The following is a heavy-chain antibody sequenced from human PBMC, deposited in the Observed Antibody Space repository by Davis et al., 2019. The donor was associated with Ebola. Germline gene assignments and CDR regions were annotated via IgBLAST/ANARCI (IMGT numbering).Heavy chain of an antibody. CDR2: ISGSSRTI. CDR1: GFTFSSYS. Sequence: PGGSLRLSCTASGFTFSSYSMNWVRQAPGKGLEWLSYISGSSRTIYYADSVKGRFSISRDNAKNSLYLHMNSLRDEDTAVYYCARDRDYGDYERDYYNYGMDVWGLGTTVTVSS. CDR3: ARDRDYGDYERDYYNYGMDV. D-gene: IGHD4-17*01. J-gene: IGHJ6*02. V-gene: IGHV3-48*02.